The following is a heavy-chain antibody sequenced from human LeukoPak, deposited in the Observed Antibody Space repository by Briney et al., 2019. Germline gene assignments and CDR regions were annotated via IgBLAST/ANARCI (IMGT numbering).Heavy chain of an antibody. V-gene: IGHV4-38-2*01. J-gene: IGHJ4*02. Sequence: SETLSLTCAVSGYSISSGYYWGWIRQPPGKGLEWIGSIYHSGSTYYNPSLKSRVTISVDTSKNQFSLKLSSVTAADTAVYYCARHGLVEMALDYWGQGTLVTVSP. D-gene: IGHD5-24*01. CDR2: IYHSGST. CDR1: GYSISSGYY. CDR3: ARHGLVEMALDY.